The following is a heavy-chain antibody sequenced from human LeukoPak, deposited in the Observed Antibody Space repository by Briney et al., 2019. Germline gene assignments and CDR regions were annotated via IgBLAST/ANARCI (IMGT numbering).Heavy chain of an antibody. V-gene: IGHV3-7*01. CDR1: GFTFSSSW. Sequence: GGSLRLSCAASGFTFSSSWMSWVRQAPGKGLEWVANIKQDGSEKYYVDSVKGRFTISRDNAKNSLYLQMNSLRAEDTAVYYCARDYRSTGEYYYYYMDVWGKGTTVTVSS. CDR2: IKQDGSEK. D-gene: IGHD2-2*01. J-gene: IGHJ6*03. CDR3: ARDYRSTGEYYYYYMDV.